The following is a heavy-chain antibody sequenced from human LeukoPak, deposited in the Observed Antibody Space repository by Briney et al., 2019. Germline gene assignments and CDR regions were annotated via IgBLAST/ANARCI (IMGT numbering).Heavy chain of an antibody. J-gene: IGHJ5*02. CDR3: ASIPLYYDFWSGWKLTNWFDP. V-gene: IGHV4-34*01. D-gene: IGHD3-3*01. CDR1: GGSFSGYY. Sequence: SETLSLTCAVYGGSFSGYYWSWIRQPPGKGLEWIGEINHSGSTNYNPSLKSRVTISVDTSKNQFSLKLSSVTAADTAVYYCASIPLYYDFWSGWKLTNWFDPWGQGTQVTVSS. CDR2: INHSGST.